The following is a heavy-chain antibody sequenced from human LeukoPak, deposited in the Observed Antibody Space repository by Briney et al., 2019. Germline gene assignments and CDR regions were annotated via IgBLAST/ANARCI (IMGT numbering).Heavy chain of an antibody. CDR3: ARVYRYYDSSGYYRFFDY. D-gene: IGHD3-22*01. Sequence: GGSLRLSCAASGFTFSSYWMSWVRQAPGKGLEWVANIKQDGSEKYYVDSVKGRFTISRDNAKNSLYLQMNSLRAEDTAVYYCARVYRYYDSSGYYRFFDYWGQGTLVTVSS. V-gene: IGHV3-7*01. CDR2: IKQDGSEK. J-gene: IGHJ4*02. CDR1: GFTFSSYW.